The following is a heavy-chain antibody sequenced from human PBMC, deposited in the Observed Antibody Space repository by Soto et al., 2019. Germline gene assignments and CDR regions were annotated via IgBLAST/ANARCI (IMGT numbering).Heavy chain of an antibody. Sequence: EVQLVESGGGLVQPGGSLRLSCAASGFTVSSNYMSWVRQAPGKGLEWVSVIYSGGTTYYADSVKGRFTISRDNSKNTLYLQMNSLRAEDTDVYYCARNGDSSDYRGWFDPRGQGTLVTVSS. CDR3: ARNGDSSDYRGWFDP. CDR2: IYSGGTT. V-gene: IGHV3-66*01. J-gene: IGHJ5*02. D-gene: IGHD3-22*01. CDR1: GFTVSSNY.